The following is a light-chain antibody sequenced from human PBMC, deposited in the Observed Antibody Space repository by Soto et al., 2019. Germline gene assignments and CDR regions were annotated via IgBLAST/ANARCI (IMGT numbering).Light chain of an antibody. J-gene: IGLJ1*01. CDR1: RSDVGSYNL. Sequence: QSVLTQPASVSGSPGQSITISCTGTRSDVGSYNLVSWYQQHPAKAPKVMIYEVSKRPSGVPNRFSGSKSGSTASLTISGLQAEDEADYYCCSYAGSSTYVFGTGTKVTVL. CDR2: EVS. CDR3: CSYAGSSTYV. V-gene: IGLV2-23*02.